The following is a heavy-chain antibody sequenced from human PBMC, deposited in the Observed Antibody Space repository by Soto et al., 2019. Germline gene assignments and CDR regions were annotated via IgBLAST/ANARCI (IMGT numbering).Heavy chain of an antibody. J-gene: IGHJ6*02. CDR1: GFTFSRNT. CDR3: VKDEGIEAMDV. D-gene: IGHD3-3*02. CDR2: ITSSGSYV. Sequence: GGSLRLSCVTSGFTFSRNTMNRVRQAPGKGLEWVASITSSGSYVYYADSVKGRFSASRDNAKNSLSLQMDRLRPDDTAIYFCVKDEGIEAMDVWGQGKTVNVS. V-gene: IGHV3-21*01.